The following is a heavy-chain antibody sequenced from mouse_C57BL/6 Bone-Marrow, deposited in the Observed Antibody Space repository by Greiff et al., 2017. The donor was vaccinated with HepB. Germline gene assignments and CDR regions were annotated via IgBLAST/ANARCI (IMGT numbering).Heavy chain of an antibody. D-gene: IGHD1-1*01. J-gene: IGHJ3*01. CDR2: IYPRSGNT. V-gene: IGHV1-81*01. Sequence: VQLQESGAELARPGASVKLSCKASGYTFTSYGISWVKQRTGQGLEWIGEIYPRSGNTYYNEKFKGKATLTADKSSSTAYMELRSLTSEDSAVYFCARGLYGSSSWFAYWGQGTLVTVSA. CDR1: GYTFTSYG. CDR3: ARGLYGSSSWFAY.